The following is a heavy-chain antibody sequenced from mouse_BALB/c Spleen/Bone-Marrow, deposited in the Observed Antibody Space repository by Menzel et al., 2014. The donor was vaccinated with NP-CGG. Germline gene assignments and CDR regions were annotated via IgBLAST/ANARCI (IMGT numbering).Heavy chain of an antibody. CDR3: ARWDTTAIDY. CDR2: ILPGRGST. CDR1: GYTFSSXW. V-gene: IGHV1-9*01. J-gene: IGHJ4*01. Sequence: QLQQPGAELMKPGASVKISCKATGYTFSSXWXEWVXQRPXXGXXWXXXILPGRGSTNYNEKFKGKATFTSDTSSNTAYMQLSSQTSEDSAVYYCARWDTTAIDYWGQGTSVTVSS. D-gene: IGHD1-1*01.